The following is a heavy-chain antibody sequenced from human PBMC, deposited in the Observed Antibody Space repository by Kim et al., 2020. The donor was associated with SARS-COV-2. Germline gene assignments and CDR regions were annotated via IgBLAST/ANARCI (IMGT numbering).Heavy chain of an antibody. CDR1: GFTFSSYA. D-gene: IGHD6-6*01. J-gene: IGHJ6*02. Sequence: GGSLRLSCAASGFTFSSYAMSWVRQAPGKGLEWVSAISGSGGSTYYADSVKGRFTISRDNSKNTLYLQMNSLKAMDTAVYYCAKDEGEAWLFSSSSWYYGRGVWGQGTTVTVSS. CDR3: AKDEGEAWLFSSSSWYYGRGV. CDR2: ISGSGGST. V-gene: IGHV3-23*01.